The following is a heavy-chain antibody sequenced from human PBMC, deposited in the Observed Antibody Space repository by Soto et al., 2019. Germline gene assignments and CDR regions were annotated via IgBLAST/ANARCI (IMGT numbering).Heavy chain of an antibody. CDR3: ARFRGSYGMDV. CDR2: IIPILGIP. V-gene: IGHV1-69*02. Sequence: QVQLVQSGAEVKKPGSSVKVSCKASGGTFSSYTISWVRQAPGQGLEWMGRIIPILGIPNYAQKSQGRVTITAAKPTSTGYMELSSLRSEDTAVYYCARFRGSYGMDVWGQGTTVTVSS. J-gene: IGHJ6*02. CDR1: GGTFSSYT. D-gene: IGHD3-10*01.